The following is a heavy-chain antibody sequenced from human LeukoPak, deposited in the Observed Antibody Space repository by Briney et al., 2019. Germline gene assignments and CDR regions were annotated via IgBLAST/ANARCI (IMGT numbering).Heavy chain of an antibody. CDR1: GYTFTSYG. D-gene: IGHD2-15*01. V-gene: IGHV1-69*13. CDR3: ARAGDIVVVVAASYFDY. Sequence: ASVKVSCKASGYTFTSYGISWVRQAPGQGLEWMGGIIPIFGTANYAQKFQGRVTITADESASTAYMELSSLRSEDTAVYYCARAGDIVVVVAASYFDYWGQGTLVTVSS. J-gene: IGHJ4*02. CDR2: IIPIFGTA.